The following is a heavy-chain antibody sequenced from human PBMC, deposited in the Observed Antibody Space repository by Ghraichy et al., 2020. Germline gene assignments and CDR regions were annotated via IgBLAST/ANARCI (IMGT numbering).Heavy chain of an antibody. J-gene: IGHJ4*02. CDR2: IKSKSDGGTT. CDR1: GFTFSNAW. V-gene: IGHV3-15*01. Sequence: LTCAASGFTFSNAWMTWVRQAPGKGLEWVGRIKSKSDGGTTDYAAPVKGRFTISRDDSKNTLYLQMNSLKTEDTAVYYCVLWFDDFWGQGILVTVSS. CDR3: VLWFDDF. D-gene: IGHD3-10*01.